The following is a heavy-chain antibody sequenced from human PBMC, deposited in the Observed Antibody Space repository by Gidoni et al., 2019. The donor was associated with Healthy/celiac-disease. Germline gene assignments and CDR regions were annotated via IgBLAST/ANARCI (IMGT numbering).Heavy chain of an antibody. CDR2: ISSSGSTI. D-gene: IGHD2-15*01. CDR3: ARERIVVVVAATREQYYYYGMDV. J-gene: IGHJ6*02. CDR1: GFTFSSYD. Sequence: EVQLVESGGGLVQPGGSLRLSCAASGFTFSSYDMHWVRQAPGKGLEWVSYISSSGSTIYYADSVKGRFTISRDNAKNSLYLQMNSLRAEDTAVYYCARERIVVVVAATREQYYYYGMDVWGQGTTVTVSS. V-gene: IGHV3-48*03.